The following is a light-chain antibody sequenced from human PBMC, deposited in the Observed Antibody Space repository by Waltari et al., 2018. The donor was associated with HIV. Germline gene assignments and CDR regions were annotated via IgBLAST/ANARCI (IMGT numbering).Light chain of an antibody. CDR1: SSDVGGYNY. V-gene: IGLV2-11*01. Sequence: QSALTQPRSVTGSPGQSVTISCTGTSSDVGGYNYVSWYQQHPGKAPKLIIYDVSKRPSEVPDRFSGSKSGNTASLTISGLQAEDEVHYYCCSYAGSHTPWVFGGGTKVTVL. CDR2: DVS. J-gene: IGLJ3*02. CDR3: CSYAGSHTPWV.